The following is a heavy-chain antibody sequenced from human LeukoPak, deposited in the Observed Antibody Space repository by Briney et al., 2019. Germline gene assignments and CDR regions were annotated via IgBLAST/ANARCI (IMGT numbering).Heavy chain of an antibody. CDR1: GGTFSSYA. CDR2: IIHIFGTA. J-gene: IGHJ5*02. D-gene: IGHD3-9*01. CDR3: ARAITYYDILTGYYTPAYNWFDP. V-gene: IGHV1-69*13. Sequence: GASVKVSCKASGGTFSSYAISWVRQAPGQGLEWMGGIIHIFGTANYAQKFQGRVTITADESTSTAYMELSSLRSEDTAVYYCARAITYYDILTGYYTPAYNWFDPWGQGTLVTVSS.